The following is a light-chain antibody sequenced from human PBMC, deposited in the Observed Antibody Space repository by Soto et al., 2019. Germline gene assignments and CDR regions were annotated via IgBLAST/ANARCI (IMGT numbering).Light chain of an antibody. CDR2: KNN. CDR1: SSNIAVNY. CDR3: AAWDDTLSGLSL. J-gene: IGLJ3*02. V-gene: IGLV1-47*01. Sequence: QSVLTQPPSASGTPGQRVTIFCSGSSSNIAVNYVYWYQQLPETAPKLLIYKNNQRPSGVPDRFSGSKSGTSASLAISGLRSEDEADYYCAAWDDTLSGLSLFGGGTKLTVL.